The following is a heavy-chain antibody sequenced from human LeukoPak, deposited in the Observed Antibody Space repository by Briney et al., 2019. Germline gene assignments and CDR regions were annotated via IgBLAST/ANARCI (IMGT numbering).Heavy chain of an antibody. D-gene: IGHD2-2*01. V-gene: IGHV3-48*04. CDR1: GFTFSVYG. CDR2: ISSGGTTI. J-gene: IGHJ6*03. Sequence: GGSLRLSCAVSGFTFSVYGMNWVRQAPGKGLEWLSHISSGGTTIYYADSVKGRFTVSRDNVENSLFLRMNSLRVDDTAVYYCVRDFEVPAAAPDYYCFYYMDVWGTGTTVTVSS. CDR3: VRDFEVPAAAPDYYCFYYMDV.